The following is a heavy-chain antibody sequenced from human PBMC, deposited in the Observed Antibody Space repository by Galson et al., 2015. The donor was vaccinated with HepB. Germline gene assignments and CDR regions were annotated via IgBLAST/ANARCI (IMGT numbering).Heavy chain of an antibody. D-gene: IGHD3-22*01. CDR2: ISYDGSNK. CDR1: GFSFSSYG. CDR3: ARVYYDSSGYCCGYFDY. V-gene: IGHV3-30*03. Sequence: SLRLSCAASGFSFSSYGMHWVRQAPGTGLEWVAVISYDGSNKYYADSVKGRFTISRDNSKNTLYLQMNSLRPEDAAEYYCARVYYDSSGYCCGYFDYWGQGTQVTVSS. J-gene: IGHJ4*02.